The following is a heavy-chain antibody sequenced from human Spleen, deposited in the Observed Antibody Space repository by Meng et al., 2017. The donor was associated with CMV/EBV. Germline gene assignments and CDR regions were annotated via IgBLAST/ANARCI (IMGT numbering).Heavy chain of an antibody. CDR1: GFTFDDYT. V-gene: IGHV3-43*01. CDR3: TNGTPYDYWGGYAGYYYALDV. Sequence: GGSLRLSCAASGFTFDDYTMHWVRQRPGKGLEWVSHISWNGGTTNYADSVRCRFIIYRDNSKNSLYLQMDSLRSEDTALYYCTNGTPYDYWGGYAGYYYALDVWGQGTTVTVS. CDR2: ISWNGGTT. D-gene: IGHD3-16*01. J-gene: IGHJ6*02.